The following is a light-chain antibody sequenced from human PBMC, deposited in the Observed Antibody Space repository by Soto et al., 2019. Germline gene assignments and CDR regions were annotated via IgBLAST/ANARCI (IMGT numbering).Light chain of an antibody. CDR3: RSYTSSSTPYV. J-gene: IGLJ1*01. CDR2: EVS. V-gene: IGLV2-14*01. Sequence: QSVLTQPASVSGSPGQSITISCTGTSSDVGGYNYVSWYQQHQRKAPKLMIYEVSNRPSGVSNRFSGSKSGNTASLTISGLQAEDEADYYCRSYTSSSTPYVFGTGTKVTVL. CDR1: SSDVGGYNY.